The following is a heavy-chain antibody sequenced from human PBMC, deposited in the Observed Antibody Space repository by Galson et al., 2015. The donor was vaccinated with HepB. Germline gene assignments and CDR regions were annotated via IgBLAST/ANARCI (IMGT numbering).Heavy chain of an antibody. J-gene: IGHJ5*02. V-gene: IGHV7-4-1*02. CDR2: INTNTGDP. CDR3: AEGLYRSSGWSNNWFDP. Sequence: SVKVSCKASGYTFTSYAMNWVRQAPGQGLEWMGWINTNTGDPTYAQGFTGRFVFSLDTSVSTAYLQISSLKAEDTAVYYCAEGLYRSSGWSNNWFDPWGQGTLVTVSS. CDR1: GYTFTSYA. D-gene: IGHD6-19*01.